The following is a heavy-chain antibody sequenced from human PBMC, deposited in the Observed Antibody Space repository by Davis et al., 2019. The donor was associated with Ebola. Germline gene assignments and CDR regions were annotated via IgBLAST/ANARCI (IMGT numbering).Heavy chain of an antibody. Sequence: GESLKISCKGSGFVISNAYMNWVRQAPGKGLEWVGRIKSKTDGETVDYAAPVKGRFTISRDDLKNTVYLQMNSLKVEDTGVYYCISRTTVGYWGQGTLVTVSS. CDR3: ISRTTVGY. D-gene: IGHD2/OR15-2a*01. V-gene: IGHV3-15*07. CDR1: GFVISNAY. CDR2: IKSKTDGETV. J-gene: IGHJ4*02.